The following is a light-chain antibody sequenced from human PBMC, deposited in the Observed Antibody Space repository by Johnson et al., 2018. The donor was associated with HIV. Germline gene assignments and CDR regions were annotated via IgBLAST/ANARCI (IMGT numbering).Light chain of an antibody. V-gene: IGLV1-51*02. CDR3: GTWDSSLSAGV. J-gene: IGLJ1*01. Sequence: QSVLTQPPSVSAAPGQKVTISFSGSSSNIGNNYVSWYQQLPGTAPKLLIYENNKRPSGIPDRFSGSKFGTSATLGITGLQTGYEADYYGGTWDSSLSAGVFGTGTKVTV. CDR1: SSNIGNNY. CDR2: ENN.